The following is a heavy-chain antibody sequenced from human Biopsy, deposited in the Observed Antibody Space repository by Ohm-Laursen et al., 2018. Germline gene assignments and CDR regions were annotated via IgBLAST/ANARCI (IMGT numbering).Heavy chain of an antibody. CDR2: ISGYNGNT. V-gene: IGHV1-18*04. D-gene: IGHD3-3*01. J-gene: IGHJ4*02. CDR1: GYTFTGYF. CDR3: ARISITRLLDY. Sequence: ASVKVSCKTSGYTFTGYFLHWVRQVPGQGLEWMGRISGYNGNTLYAQKFQHRVTMTTDTSTSTAYMELRSLTSDDTAVYYCARISITRLLDYWGQGTLATVSS.